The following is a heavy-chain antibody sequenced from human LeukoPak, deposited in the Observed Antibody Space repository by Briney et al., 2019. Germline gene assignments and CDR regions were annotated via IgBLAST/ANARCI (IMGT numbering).Heavy chain of an antibody. V-gene: IGHV1-46*01. CDR2: INPSGAST. D-gene: IGHD6-13*01. CDR3: ARVAAAGFAYDKFDP. J-gene: IGHJ5*02. Sequence: ASVKVSCKASGDTFTSYYMHCVRQAPGQGLEWMGIINPSGASTNYAQKFQGRVNMTRDTSTNTVYMELGSLRSEDTAVYYCARVAAAGFAYDKFDPWGQGALVTVSS. CDR1: GDTFTSYY.